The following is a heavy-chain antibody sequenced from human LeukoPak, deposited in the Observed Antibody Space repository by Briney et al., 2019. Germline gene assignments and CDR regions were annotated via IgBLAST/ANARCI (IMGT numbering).Heavy chain of an antibody. Sequence: ASVKVSCKASGYTFTSYGISWVRQAPGQGLEWMGWISAYNGNTNYAQKLQGRVTMTTDTSTSTAYMELRSLRSDDTAVYYCVSSGSYLLPTFHWGQGTLVTVSS. J-gene: IGHJ4*02. D-gene: IGHD3-10*01. CDR2: ISAYNGNT. CDR3: VSSGSYLLPTFH. CDR1: GYTFTSYG. V-gene: IGHV1-18*01.